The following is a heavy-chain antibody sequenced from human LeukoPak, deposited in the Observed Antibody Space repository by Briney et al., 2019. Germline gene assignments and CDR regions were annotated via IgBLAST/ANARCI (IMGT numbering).Heavy chain of an antibody. J-gene: IGHJ3*02. CDR3: ARHRMYYYDSSGRGVADAFDI. V-gene: IGHV4-39*01. CDR2: IYYSGST. Sequence: KASETLSLTCTVSGGPISSSSYYWGWIRQPPGKGLEWIGSIYYSGSTYYNPSLKSRVTISVDTSKNQFSLKLSSVTAADTAVYYCARHRMYYYDSSGRGVADAFDIWGQGTMVTVSS. D-gene: IGHD3-22*01. CDR1: GGPISSSSYY.